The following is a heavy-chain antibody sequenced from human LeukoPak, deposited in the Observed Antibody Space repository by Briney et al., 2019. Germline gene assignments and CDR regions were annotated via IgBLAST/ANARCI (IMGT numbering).Heavy chain of an antibody. CDR2: IGTAGDT. D-gene: IGHD6-19*01. V-gene: IGHV3-13*04. CDR3: ARVAGYSSESWNWYFDL. J-gene: IGHJ2*01. CDR1: GFTFSSYD. Sequence: GRSLRLSCAASGFTFSSYDMHWVRQATGKGLEWVSAIGTAGDTYYPGSVKGRFTISRENAKNSLYLQMNSLRAGDTAVYYCARVAGYSSESWNWYFDLWGRGTLVTVSS.